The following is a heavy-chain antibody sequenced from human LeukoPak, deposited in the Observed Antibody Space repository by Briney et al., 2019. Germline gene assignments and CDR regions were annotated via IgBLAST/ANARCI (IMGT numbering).Heavy chain of an antibody. Sequence: GGSLRLSCAASRFTFTTYAMSWVRQAPGKGLEWISTISNSGDNTYYADSVKGRFTISRDNSKNTLSLQMNSLRADDTAVYYCAKDPRYGSGSYDYWGQGTLVTVSS. CDR3: AKDPRYGSGSYDY. D-gene: IGHD3-10*01. CDR1: RFTFTTYA. J-gene: IGHJ4*02. CDR2: ISNSGDNT. V-gene: IGHV3-23*01.